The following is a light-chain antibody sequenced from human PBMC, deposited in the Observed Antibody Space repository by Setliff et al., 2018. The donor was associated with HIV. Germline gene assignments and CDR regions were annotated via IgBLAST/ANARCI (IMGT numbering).Light chain of an antibody. Sequence: PASVSGSPGQSITISCTGSSSDIGDYESVSWYQQHPGEVPKLMIYDVTKRPSGVSNRFSASKSGNTASLTISGLQAEDEAHYYCCSYAGGDTWIFGGGTKVTVL. CDR2: DVT. CDR1: SSDIGDYES. J-gene: IGLJ2*01. CDR3: CSYAGGDTWI. V-gene: IGLV2-23*02.